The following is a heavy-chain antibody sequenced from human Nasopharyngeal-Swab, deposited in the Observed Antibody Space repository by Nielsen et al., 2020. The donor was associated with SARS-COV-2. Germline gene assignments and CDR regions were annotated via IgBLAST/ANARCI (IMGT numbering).Heavy chain of an antibody. V-gene: IGHV1-24*01. CDR3: ATVPGDY. CDR2: FDPENGDT. CDR1: GYSPTELS. Sequence: ASVKVSCKVSGYSPTELSIHWVRQAPGKRLEWMGGFDPENGDTIYAQRFQGRVSMAEDTSPDTVYVELHSLRSEDTAIYYCATVPGDYWGQGTLVTVSS. D-gene: IGHD3-10*01. J-gene: IGHJ4*02.